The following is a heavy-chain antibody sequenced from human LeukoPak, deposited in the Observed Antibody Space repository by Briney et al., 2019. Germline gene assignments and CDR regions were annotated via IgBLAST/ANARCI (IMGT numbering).Heavy chain of an antibody. CDR2: LAADGSGT. D-gene: IGHD2-8*02. CDR1: GFTFSRYA. Sequence: GGSLRLSCAATGFTFSRYAMHWVRQTPGMGLVWVSRLAADGSGTNYADSVKGRFTISRDNAKNTVYLQMSSLRAEDTAVYYCARDGFTGPRTAYLDHWGQGTLVTVSS. J-gene: IGHJ4*01. CDR3: ARDGFTGPRTAYLDH. V-gene: IGHV3-74*01.